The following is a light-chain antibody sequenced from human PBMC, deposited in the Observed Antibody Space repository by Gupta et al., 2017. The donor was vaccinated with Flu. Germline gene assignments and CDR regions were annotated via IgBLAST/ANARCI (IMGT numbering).Light chain of an antibody. J-gene: IGKJ1*01. V-gene: IGKV1-5*03. CDR2: KAS. CDR1: QSISTW. Sequence: DIQMTQSPSTLSASVGDRVTITCRASQSISTWLAWYQQKPGKAPKLLICKASRLQSGVPSRFSGSGSGTKFALTISSLQPDDFATYYCQQDNALWTFGQGTKVEIK. CDR3: QQDNALWT.